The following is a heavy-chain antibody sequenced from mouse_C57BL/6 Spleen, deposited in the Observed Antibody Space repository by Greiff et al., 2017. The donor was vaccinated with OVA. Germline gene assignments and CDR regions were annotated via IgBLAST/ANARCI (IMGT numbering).Heavy chain of an antibody. D-gene: IGHD1-1*01. CDR1: GYTFPSYG. Sequence: VKLQQSGAELARPGASVKLSCKASGYTFPSYGISWVKQRTGQGLEWIGELYPRSGNTYYNEKFKGKATLTADKSSSTAYMELRSLTSEDSAVYFCASPPTTVVPHFDYWGQGTTLTVSS. CDR3: ASPPTTVVPHFDY. J-gene: IGHJ2*01. CDR2: LYPRSGNT. V-gene: IGHV1-81*01.